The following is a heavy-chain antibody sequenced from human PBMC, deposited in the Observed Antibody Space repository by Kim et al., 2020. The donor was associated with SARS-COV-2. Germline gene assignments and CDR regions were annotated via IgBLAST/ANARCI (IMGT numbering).Heavy chain of an antibody. Sequence: GGSLRLSCAASGFTFSSYWMSWVRQAPGKGLEWVANIKQDGSEKYYVDSVKGRFTISRDNAKNSLYLQMNSLRAEDTAVYYCARNEDYDSSGYGGADVWGQGTTVTVSS. D-gene: IGHD3-22*01. J-gene: IGHJ6*02. CDR1: GFTFSSYW. CDR2: IKQDGSEK. V-gene: IGHV3-7*01. CDR3: ARNEDYDSSGYGGADV.